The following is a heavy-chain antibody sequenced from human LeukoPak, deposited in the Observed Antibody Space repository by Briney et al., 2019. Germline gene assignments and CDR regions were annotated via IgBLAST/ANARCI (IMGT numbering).Heavy chain of an antibody. Sequence: ASVKVSCKASGYTFSSYDINWVRQATGQGLKWMGWMNPNSGNTAYAQKFQGGVTMSRDTSISTAYMELSSLRSEDTAVYYCARLPKYSRPLDYWGQGTLVTVSS. CDR3: ARLPKYSRPLDY. CDR2: MNPNSGNT. CDR1: GYTFSSYD. J-gene: IGHJ4*02. V-gene: IGHV1-8*02. D-gene: IGHD6-6*01.